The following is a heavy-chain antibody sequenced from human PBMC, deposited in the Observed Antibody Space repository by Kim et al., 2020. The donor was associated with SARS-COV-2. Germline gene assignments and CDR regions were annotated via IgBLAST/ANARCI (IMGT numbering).Heavy chain of an antibody. J-gene: IGHJ6*02. V-gene: IGHV3-74*01. CDR2: IKSEGTGI. Sequence: GGSLRLSCAASGFTVTNYWMHWVRQAPGKGLVWVARIKSEGTGISYADSVKGRFTISRDNANNTLYLQMNNLRAEDAAVYYCASDTFLYGFDVWGQGTTVTVSS. CDR1: GFTVTNYW. CDR3: ASDTFLYGFDV. D-gene: IGHD3-3*02.